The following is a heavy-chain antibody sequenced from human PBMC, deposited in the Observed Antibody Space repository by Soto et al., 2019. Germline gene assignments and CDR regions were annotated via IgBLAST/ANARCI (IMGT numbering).Heavy chain of an antibody. CDR3: TTWVDYGDYEGFDY. J-gene: IGHJ4*02. CDR1: GYTFTDYY. CDR2: IDPNSGDT. Sequence: QVQLLQSGAEWKKPGASLKVSCKTSGYTFTDYYIHWVRQAPGQGLEWMGWIDPNSGDTIYAQKFQGWVTMTRDTSSSTAYLELNRLKSDDTAVYFCTTWVDYGDYEGFDYWGQGTLVTVSS. D-gene: IGHD4-17*01. V-gene: IGHV1-2*04.